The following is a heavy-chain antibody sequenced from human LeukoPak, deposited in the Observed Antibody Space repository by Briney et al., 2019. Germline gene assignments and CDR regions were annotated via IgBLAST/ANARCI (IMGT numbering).Heavy chain of an antibody. V-gene: IGHV3-23*01. CDR3: AKDRPPLYGDYGYYYYYYMDV. CDR2: ISGSGGST. Sequence: PGGSLRLSCAASGFTFSSYAMSWVRQAPGKGLEWVSAISGSGGSTYYADSVKGRFTISRDNSKNTLYLQMISLKAEDTAVYYCAKDRPPLYGDYGYYYYYYMDVWGKGTTVTVSS. CDR1: GFTFSSYA. D-gene: IGHD4-17*01. J-gene: IGHJ6*03.